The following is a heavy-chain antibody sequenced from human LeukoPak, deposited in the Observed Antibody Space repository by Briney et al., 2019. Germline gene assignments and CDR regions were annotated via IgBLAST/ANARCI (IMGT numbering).Heavy chain of an antibody. CDR3: ARARPRYCSSTSCYTLPSSSFGY. V-gene: IGHV4-34*01. D-gene: IGHD2-2*02. J-gene: IGHJ4*02. CDR1: GGSFSGYY. Sequence: SETLSLTCAVYGGSFSGYYWSWIRQPPGKGLEWIGEINHSGSTNYNPSLKSRVTISVDTSKNQFSLKLSSVTAADTAVYYCARARPRYCSSTSCYTLPSSSFGYWGQGTLVTVSS. CDR2: INHSGST.